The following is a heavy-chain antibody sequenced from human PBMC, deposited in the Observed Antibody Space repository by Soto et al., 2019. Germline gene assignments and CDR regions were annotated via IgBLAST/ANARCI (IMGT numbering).Heavy chain of an antibody. CDR2: INAGGTT. J-gene: IGHJ4*02. V-gene: IGHV3-53*05. D-gene: IGHD4-4*01. CDR1: GFTVGLNF. CDR3: ARSSTVTNPLDY. Sequence: GGSLRLSCAASGFTVGLNFMTWVRQAPGKGLEWVSVINAGGTTYYADSVKGRFSISRDDSKNTLYLQMNSLRAEDTAVYYCARSSTVTNPLDYWGQGTLVTVSS.